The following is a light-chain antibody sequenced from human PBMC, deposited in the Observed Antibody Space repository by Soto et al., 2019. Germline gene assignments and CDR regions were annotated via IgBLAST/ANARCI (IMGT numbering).Light chain of an antibody. Sequence: EMHMTHAPSTLSVSLGYRVTITCLSSQTISRWLACYQQKPGKAPKPLIYKASTLTSGVPSRFSGSGSGTESTITISSLQPDDFATYYCQHYNSYSEAFGKGTKV. V-gene: IGKV1-5*03. CDR1: QTISRW. CDR3: QHYNSYSEA. CDR2: KAS. J-gene: IGKJ1*01.